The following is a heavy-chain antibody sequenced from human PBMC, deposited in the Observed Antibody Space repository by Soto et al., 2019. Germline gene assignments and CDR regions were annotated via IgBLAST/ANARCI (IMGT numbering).Heavy chain of an antibody. CDR3: AKNTVGLSRYYYYGMDV. Sequence: QAVGSLRLSCAASGFTFSSFGIHWVRQAPGKGLEWVAVMAYDGSNEYYADSVRGRFTISRDNSKSTVYLQMNSLRPEDTAVYYCAKNTVGLSRYYYYGMDVWGQGTTVTVSS. D-gene: IGHD5-12*01. CDR2: MAYDGSNE. J-gene: IGHJ6*02. CDR1: GFTFSSFG. V-gene: IGHV3-30*18.